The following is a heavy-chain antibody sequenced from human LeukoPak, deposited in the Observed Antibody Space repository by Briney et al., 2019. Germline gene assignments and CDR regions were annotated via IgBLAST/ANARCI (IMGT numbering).Heavy chain of an antibody. CDR1: GFCFTSSA. Sequence: SVKVSCKASGFCFTSSAVQWVRQARGQRLEWIGWIVVGSGNTNYAQKFQERVTITRDMSTSTAYMELSSLRSEDTAVYYCAADYDILTGYRANFDYWGQGTLVTVSS. J-gene: IGHJ4*02. CDR2: IVVGSGNT. D-gene: IGHD3-9*01. V-gene: IGHV1-58*01. CDR3: AADYDILTGYRANFDY.